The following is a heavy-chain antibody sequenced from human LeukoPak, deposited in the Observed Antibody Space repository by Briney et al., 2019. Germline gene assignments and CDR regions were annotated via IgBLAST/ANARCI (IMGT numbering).Heavy chain of an antibody. CDR1: GGSISSYY. Sequence: SETLSPTCTVSGGSISSYYWSWIRQPPGKGLEWIGYIYYSGSTNYNPSLKSRVTISVDASKNQFSLKLSSVTAADTAVYYCARGAYYNDYWGQGTLVTVSS. D-gene: IGHD3-10*01. V-gene: IGHV4-59*01. CDR3: ARGAYYNDY. J-gene: IGHJ4*02. CDR2: IYYSGST.